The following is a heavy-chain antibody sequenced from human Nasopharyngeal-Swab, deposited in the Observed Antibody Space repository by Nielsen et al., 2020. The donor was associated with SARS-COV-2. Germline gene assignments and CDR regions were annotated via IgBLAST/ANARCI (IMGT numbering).Heavy chain of an antibody. CDR1: VYTFTGYF. V-gene: IGHV1-2*06. J-gene: IGHJ3*02. CDR2: INPNSGGT. CDR3: ASPHNWGDAFDI. Sequence: ASVKVSFKSSVYTFTGYFMHWVRQAPGQGLEWMGRINPNSGGTSYAQKFQGRVTMTRDTSTSTVYMELSSLRSEDTAVYYCASPHNWGDAFDIWGQGTMVTVSS. D-gene: IGHD7-27*01.